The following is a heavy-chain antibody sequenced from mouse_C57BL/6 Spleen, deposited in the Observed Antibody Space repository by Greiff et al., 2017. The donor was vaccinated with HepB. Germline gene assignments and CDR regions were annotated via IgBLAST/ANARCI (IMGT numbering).Heavy chain of an antibody. Sequence: VQLQQSGAELVKPGASVKLSCKASGYTFTSYWMHWVKQRPGRGLEWIGRIDPNSGGTKYNEKFKSKATLTVDKPSSTAYMQISSLTAEDSAVYYCAREEDLRYFDYWGQGTTLTVSS. V-gene: IGHV1-72*01. CDR1: GYTFTSYW. CDR3: AREEDLRYFDY. J-gene: IGHJ2*01. CDR2: IDPNSGGT.